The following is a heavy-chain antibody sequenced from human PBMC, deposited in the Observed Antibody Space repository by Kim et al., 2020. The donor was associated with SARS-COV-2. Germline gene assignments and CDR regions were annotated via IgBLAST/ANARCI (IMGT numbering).Heavy chain of an antibody. CDR3: ARADYGSGRTIFDY. V-gene: IGHV4-31*03. CDR2: IYYSGST. CDR1: GDSISRGGYY. J-gene: IGHJ4*01. Sequence: SETLSLTCTVSGDSISRGGYYWSWIRQHPGKGLEWIAYIYYSGSTYYNPSLESRVTMSLDMSKNQFFLKLSSVTAADTAVYHCARADYGSGRTIFDYWC. D-gene: IGHD3-10*01.